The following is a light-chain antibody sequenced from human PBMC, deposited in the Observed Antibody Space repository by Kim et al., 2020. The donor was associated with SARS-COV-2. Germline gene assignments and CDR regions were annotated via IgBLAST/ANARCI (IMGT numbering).Light chain of an antibody. J-gene: IGLJ1*01. CDR3: CSYAGSHTFV. CDR2: DVT. V-gene: IGLV2-11*01. CDR1: SSDIGDYNF. Sequence: QSALTQPRSVSGSPGQSVTISCTGTSSDIGDYNFVSWYQHHPGKAPKLMISDVTKRPSGVPDRFSDSKSGNTASLTISGLQIDDEADYYCCSYAGSHTFVFGGGTKVTVL.